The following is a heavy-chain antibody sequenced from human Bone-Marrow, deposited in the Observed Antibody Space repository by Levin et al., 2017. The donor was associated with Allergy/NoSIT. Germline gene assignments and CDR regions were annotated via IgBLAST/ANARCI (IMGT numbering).Heavy chain of an antibody. J-gene: IGHJ4*02. CDR1: GFTFSSSA. Sequence: PGGSLRLSCAVSGFTFSSSAMSWVRQTPGKRLEWVSAVIGSVDSTYYADSVRGRFTISRDSSKNMLYLQMNSLRAEDTALYYCVKGGYSDYDTVFDSWGQGTLVTVSP. D-gene: IGHD5-12*01. V-gene: IGHV3-23*01. CDR3: VKGGYSDYDTVFDS. CDR2: VIGSVDST.